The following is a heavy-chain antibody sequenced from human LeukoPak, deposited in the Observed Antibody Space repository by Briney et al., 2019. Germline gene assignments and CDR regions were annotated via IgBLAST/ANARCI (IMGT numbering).Heavy chain of an antibody. V-gene: IGHV3-21*01. CDR2: ISVSGTYI. CDR3: ARDRDYGTFDY. J-gene: IGHJ4*02. Sequence: GGSLRLSCAASGFTFSRNGMAWVRQAPGKGLEWVSSISVSGTYIYYSDSVKGRFTISRDNAKNSLYLEMNSLRADDTAIYYCARDRDYGTFDYWGQGTLVTVSS. CDR1: GFTFSRNG. D-gene: IGHD4-17*01.